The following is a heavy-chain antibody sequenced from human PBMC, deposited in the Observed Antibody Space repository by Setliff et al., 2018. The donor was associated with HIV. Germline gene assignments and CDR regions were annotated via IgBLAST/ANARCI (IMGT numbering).Heavy chain of an antibody. D-gene: IGHD3-10*01. CDR1: GFSFSDYY. J-gene: IGHJ4*02. V-gene: IGHV3-11*04. CDR2: ISDGGNK. CDR3: AREGVNYGLKGPFDY. Sequence: GGSLRLSCAASGFSFSDYYMSWIRQAPGKGLECISYISDGGNKYYADSVKGRFTLSRDNSKNTLYLQMNSLRAEDTAVYYCAREGVNYGLKGPFDYWGQGTLVTVSS.